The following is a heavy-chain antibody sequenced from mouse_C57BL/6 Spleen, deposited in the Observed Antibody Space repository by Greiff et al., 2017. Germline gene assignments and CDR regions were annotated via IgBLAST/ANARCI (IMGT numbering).Heavy chain of an antibody. CDR3: TRYYYGSSYWFAY. J-gene: IGHJ3*01. CDR1: GFNIKDDY. D-gene: IGHD1-1*01. CDR2: IDPENGDT. V-gene: IGHV14-4*01. Sequence: VQLQQSGAELVRPGASVKLSCTASGFNIKDDYMHWVKQRPEQGLEWIGWIDPENGDTEYASKFQGKATITADTSSNTAYLQLSSLTSEDTAVYYCTRYYYGSSYWFAYWGQGTLVTVSA.